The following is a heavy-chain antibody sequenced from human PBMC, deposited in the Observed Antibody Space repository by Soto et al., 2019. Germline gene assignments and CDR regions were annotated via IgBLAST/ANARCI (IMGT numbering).Heavy chain of an antibody. D-gene: IGHD6-13*01. CDR3: VSHSSKSYFDY. V-gene: IGHV3-72*01. J-gene: IGHJ4*02. CDR2: TRNKANSYTT. Sequence: EVQLVESGGGLVQPGGSLRLSCAASGFTLSDHYMDWVREAPGKGLEWVGHTRNKANSYTTKYAASVKGRFTISRDDAQNSLDLQMNSLKTEDTAVYYCVSHSSKSYFDYWGQGTLVTVSS. CDR1: GFTLSDHY.